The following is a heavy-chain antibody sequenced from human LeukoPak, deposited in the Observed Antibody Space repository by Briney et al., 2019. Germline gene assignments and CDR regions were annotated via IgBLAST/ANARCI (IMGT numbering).Heavy chain of an antibody. D-gene: IGHD6-13*01. V-gene: IGHV1-69*05. CDR1: GGTFSSYA. J-gene: IGHJ5*02. CDR2: ITPIFGTA. CDR3: ARDQADSSSWYESWFDP. Sequence: SVKVSCKASGGTFSSYAISWVRQAPGQGLEWMGGITPIFGTANYAQKFQGRVTITTDESTSTAYMELSSLRSGDTAVYYCARDQADSSSWYESWFDPWGQGTLVTVSS.